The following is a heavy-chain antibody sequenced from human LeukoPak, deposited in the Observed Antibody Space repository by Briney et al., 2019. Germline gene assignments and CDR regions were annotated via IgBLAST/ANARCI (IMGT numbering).Heavy chain of an antibody. CDR2: INQDGSEN. CDR1: GFTFSDSW. V-gene: IGHV3-7*01. J-gene: IGHJ4*02. D-gene: IGHD5-12*01. Sequence: GGSLRLSCAASGFTFSDSWMSWVRQAPGKGLEWVANINQDGSENDYVDSVKGRFTISRDNAKNSLYLQMNSLRAEDTAVYYCARDKENGYGGDYYFDYWGQGTLVTVSS. CDR3: ARDKENGYGGDYYFDY.